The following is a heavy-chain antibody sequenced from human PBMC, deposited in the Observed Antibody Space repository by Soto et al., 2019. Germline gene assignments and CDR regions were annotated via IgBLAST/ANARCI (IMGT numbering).Heavy chain of an antibody. V-gene: IGHV1-2*02. Sequence: QVRLVQSGAEVKKPGASVKVSCKASGYTFTGYYIHWVRQAPGQGLEWMGWINPNNGDTNYAQKFQGRVTMTRDTSTSTAYMELSSLRFDDTAVYYCARHSGYDYVFDYWGQGTLVTVSS. J-gene: IGHJ4*02. CDR2: INPNNGDT. CDR3: ARHSGYDYVFDY. CDR1: GYTFTGYY. D-gene: IGHD5-12*01.